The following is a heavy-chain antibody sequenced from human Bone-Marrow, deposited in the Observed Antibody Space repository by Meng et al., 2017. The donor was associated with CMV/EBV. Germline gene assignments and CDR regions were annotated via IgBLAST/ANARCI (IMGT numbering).Heavy chain of an antibody. Sequence: GESLKISCAASGFTFDDYGMSWVRQAPGKGLEWVSGINWNGGSTGYADSVKGRFTISRDNAKNSLYLQMNSLRAEDTALYYCASVSGSFDYWGQGTRVTVYS. CDR1: GFTFDDYG. CDR2: INWNGGST. J-gene: IGHJ4*02. CDR3: ASVSGSFDY. D-gene: IGHD1-26*01. V-gene: IGHV3-20*04.